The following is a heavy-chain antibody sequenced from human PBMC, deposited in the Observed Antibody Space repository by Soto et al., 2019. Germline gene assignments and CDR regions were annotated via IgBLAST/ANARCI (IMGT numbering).Heavy chain of an antibody. CDR1: GYTFTSYY. D-gene: IGHD4-17*01. V-gene: IGHV1-46*01. Sequence: GASVKVSCKASGYTFTSYYMHWVRQAPGQGLEWMGIINPSGGSTSYAQKFQGRVTMTRDTSTSTVYMELSSLRSEDTAVYYCARDAGDYGAYYYGMDVWGQGTTVTVSS. J-gene: IGHJ6*02. CDR2: INPSGGST. CDR3: ARDAGDYGAYYYGMDV.